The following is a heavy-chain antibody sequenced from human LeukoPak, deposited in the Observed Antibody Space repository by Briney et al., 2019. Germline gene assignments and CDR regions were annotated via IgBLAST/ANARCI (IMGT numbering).Heavy chain of an antibody. CDR3: ARDSGSSWYPHFDY. J-gene: IGHJ4*02. Sequence: GGSLRLSCAASGFTFSCYSMNWVRQAPGKGLEWVSSISSSSSYIYYADSVKGRFTISRDNAKNSLYLQMNSLRAEDTAVYYCARDSGSSWYPHFDYWGQGTLVTVSS. V-gene: IGHV3-21*01. CDR1: GFTFSCYS. D-gene: IGHD6-13*01. CDR2: ISSSSSYI.